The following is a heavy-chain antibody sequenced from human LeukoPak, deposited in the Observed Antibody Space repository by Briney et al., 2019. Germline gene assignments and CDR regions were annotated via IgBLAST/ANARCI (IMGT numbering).Heavy chain of an antibody. D-gene: IGHD6-13*01. CDR1: GFTFSSYA. CDR2: ITNNGGST. J-gene: IGHJ4*02. Sequence: GGSLRLSCSASGFTFSSYAMHWVRQAPGKGLEYVSAITNNGGSTYYADSVKGRFTISRDNSKNTLYLQMSGLRAEDTAVYYCEKTSGSSWYTFDYWGQGTLVTVSS. V-gene: IGHV3-64D*09. CDR3: EKTSGSSWYTFDY.